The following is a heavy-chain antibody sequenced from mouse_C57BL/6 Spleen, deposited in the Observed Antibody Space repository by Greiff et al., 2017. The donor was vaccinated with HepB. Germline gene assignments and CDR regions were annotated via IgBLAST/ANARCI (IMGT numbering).Heavy chain of an antibody. J-gene: IGHJ1*03. CDR3: ARSRYGSSPRDFDV. CDR2: IYPGSGST. D-gene: IGHD1-1*01. CDR1: GYTFTSYW. Sequence: QVQLQQPGAELVKPGASVKMSCKASGYTFTSYWITWVKQRPGQGLEWIGDIYPGSGSTNYNEKFKSKATLTVDTSSSTAYMQLSSLTSEDSAVYYCARSRYGSSPRDFDVWGTGTTVTVSS. V-gene: IGHV1-55*01.